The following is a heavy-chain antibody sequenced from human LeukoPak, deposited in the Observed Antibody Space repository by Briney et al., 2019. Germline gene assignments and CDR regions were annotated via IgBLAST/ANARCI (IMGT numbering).Heavy chain of an antibody. D-gene: IGHD6-13*01. J-gene: IGHJ5*02. CDR3: AKDKVGSSWYGNWFDP. CDR2: ISSTSGTI. CDR1: GFTFSSYS. Sequence: GGSLRLSCAASGFTFSSYSMNWVRRAPGKGLEWVSYISSTSGTIYYAGSAQGRFTISRDNSKNTLYLQMNSLRAEDTAVYYCAKDKVGSSWYGNWFDPWGQGTLVTVSS. V-gene: IGHV3-48*01.